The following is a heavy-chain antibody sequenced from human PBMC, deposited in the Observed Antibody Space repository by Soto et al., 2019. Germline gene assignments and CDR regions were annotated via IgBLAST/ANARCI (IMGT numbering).Heavy chain of an antibody. Sequence: PGGSLRLSCAASGFTFSDHYMDWVRQAPGKGLEWVGRTRNKANSYTTEYAASVKGRFTISRDDSKNSLYLQMNSLKTEDTAVYYCASGGYSYGYVDYWGQGTLVTVSS. D-gene: IGHD5-18*01. CDR3: ASGGYSYGYVDY. J-gene: IGHJ4*02. CDR2: TRNKANSYTT. V-gene: IGHV3-72*01. CDR1: GFTFSDHY.